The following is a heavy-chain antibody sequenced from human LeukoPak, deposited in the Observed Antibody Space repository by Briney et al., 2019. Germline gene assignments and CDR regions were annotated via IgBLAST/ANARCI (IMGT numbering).Heavy chain of an antibody. V-gene: IGHV5-51*01. J-gene: IGHJ6*03. CDR3: ARQRDYGDYGRGSYYYYYMDV. D-gene: IGHD4-17*01. Sequence: GESLKISCTGSGYSFTSYWIGWVRQMPGKGLEWMGIIYPGDSDTRYSPSFQGQVTISADKSISTAYLQWSSLKASDTAMYYCARQRDYGDYGRGSYYYYYMDVWGKGTTVTVSS. CDR1: GYSFTSYW. CDR2: IYPGDSDT.